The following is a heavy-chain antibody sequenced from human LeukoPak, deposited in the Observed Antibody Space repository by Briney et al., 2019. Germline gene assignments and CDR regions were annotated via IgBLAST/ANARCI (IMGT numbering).Heavy chain of an antibody. V-gene: IGHV1-18*01. J-gene: IGHJ3*02. CDR1: GYTFTSYG. CDR3: AREGAGRAFDI. CDR2: ISAYNGNT. D-gene: IGHD6-19*01. Sequence: AATVKVSCKASGYTFTSYGISWVRQAPGQGLEWMGWISAYNGNTNYAQKLQGRVTMTRDTSISTAYMELSRLRSDDTAVYYCAREGAGRAFDIWGQGTMVTVSS.